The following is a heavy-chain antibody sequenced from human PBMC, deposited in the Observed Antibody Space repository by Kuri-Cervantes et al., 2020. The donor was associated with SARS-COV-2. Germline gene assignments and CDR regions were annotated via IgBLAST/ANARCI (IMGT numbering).Heavy chain of an antibody. D-gene: IGHD3-3*01. CDR2: IYYSGST. CDR1: GGSISSYY. J-gene: IGHJ4*02. Sequence: GSLRLSCTVSGGSISSYYWSWIRQPPGKGLEWIGYIYYSGSTNYNPSLKSRVTISVDTSKNQFSLELSSVTAADTAVYYCARVKTIFGVAPFDYWGQGTLVTVSS. CDR3: ARVKTIFGVAPFDY. V-gene: IGHV4-59*12.